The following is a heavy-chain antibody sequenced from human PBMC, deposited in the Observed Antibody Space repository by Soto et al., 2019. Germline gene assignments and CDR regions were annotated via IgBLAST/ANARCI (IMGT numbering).Heavy chain of an antibody. D-gene: IGHD1-7*01. J-gene: IGHJ4*02. V-gene: IGHV3-11*06. CDR2: SSNSGSFT. Sequence: PVGSLRLSCAASGFTFSDHYMSWIRQAPGKGLEWIGYSSNSGSFTRYADSVKGRFSISRDNAKNSLYLQINSLRGDDTAIYYGVRSGENYNLLDYWGKGPPVTLAS. CDR3: VRSGENYNLLDY. CDR1: GFTFSDHY.